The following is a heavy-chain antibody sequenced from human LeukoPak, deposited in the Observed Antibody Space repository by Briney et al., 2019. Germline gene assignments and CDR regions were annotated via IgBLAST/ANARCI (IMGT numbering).Heavy chain of an antibody. J-gene: IGHJ6*03. CDR1: GGSFSGYY. CDR3: ARVGGSSWYYYYYYMDV. Sequence: SETLSLTCAVYGGSFSGYYWSWIRQPPGKGLEWIGEINHSGSTNYNLSLKSRVTISVDTSKNQFSLKLSSVTAADTAVYYCARVGGSSWYYYYYYMDVWGKGTTVTVSS. D-gene: IGHD6-13*01. CDR2: INHSGST. V-gene: IGHV4-34*01.